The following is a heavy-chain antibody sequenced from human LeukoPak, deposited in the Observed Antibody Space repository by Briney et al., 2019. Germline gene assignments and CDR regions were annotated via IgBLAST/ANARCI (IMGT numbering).Heavy chain of an antibody. V-gene: IGHV3-23*01. Sequence: GGSLRLSCAASGFPFSSHAMSWVRQPPGKGLEWVAAISNGKTYYADSVRGRFAIARDDSTNTVYLHMNSLRDEDTALYHCVREAGYCAPVCVKTNWFDPWGQGTLVTVSS. D-gene: IGHD2-15*01. CDR2: ISNGKT. J-gene: IGHJ5*02. CDR1: GFPFSSHA. CDR3: VREAGYCAPVCVKTNWFDP.